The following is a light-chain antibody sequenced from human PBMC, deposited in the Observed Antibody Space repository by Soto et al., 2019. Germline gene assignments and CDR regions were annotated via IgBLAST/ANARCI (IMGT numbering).Light chain of an antibody. Sequence: QSVLTQPPSASAPPGQRVTISCSGSTSNIGSNAVNWYQQLPGTAPKLLIYSNTQRPSGVPDRITGSKSGTSASLAISGLQSEDESTYYCATWDDSLNVWIFGGRTKVTVL. CDR1: TSNIGSNA. V-gene: IGLV1-44*01. J-gene: IGLJ2*01. CDR2: SNT. CDR3: ATWDDSLNVWI.